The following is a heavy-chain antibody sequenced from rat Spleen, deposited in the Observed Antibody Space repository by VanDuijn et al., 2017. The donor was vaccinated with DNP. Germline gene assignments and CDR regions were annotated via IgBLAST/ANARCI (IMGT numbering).Heavy chain of an antibody. CDR1: GFTFSSYW. Sequence: EVLLVETGGGLVQPGRSLKVSCVASGFTFSSYWMFWVRQAPGKGLEWVASINTDGGGTKYADSVKGRFTISRDNAKNTLYLQMNSLRSEDMATYYCVRWNSGHFDYWGQGVMVPVSS. V-gene: IGHV5-58*01. J-gene: IGHJ2*01. CDR2: INTDGGGT. D-gene: IGHD4-3*01. CDR3: VRWNSGHFDY.